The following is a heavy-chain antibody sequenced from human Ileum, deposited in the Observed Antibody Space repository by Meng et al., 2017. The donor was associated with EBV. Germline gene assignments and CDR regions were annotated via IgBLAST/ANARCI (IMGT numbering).Heavy chain of an antibody. CDR1: GDAITNRNW. CDR3: LRGSGGSV. V-gene: IGHV4-4*02. D-gene: IGHD3-10*01. Sequence: QMQVPGVGSALVRPSVTLSLRGAVSGDAITNRNWWAWAREPPGKGLEWIGEIPHRGSSAYNPSLKSRVSMSIDKYKNQFSLKLTSVTAADTAVYHCLRGSGGSVWGQGTLVTVSS. J-gene: IGHJ1*01. CDR2: IPHRGSS.